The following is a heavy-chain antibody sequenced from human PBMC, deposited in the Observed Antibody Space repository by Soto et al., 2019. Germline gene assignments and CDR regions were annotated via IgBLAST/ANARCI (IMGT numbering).Heavy chain of an antibody. CDR1: GYTFTGYY. Sequence: GASVKVSCKASGYTFTGYYMHWVRQAPGQGLEWMGWISAYSGNTNYAQKLQGRVTMTTDTSTSTAYMELRSLRSDDTAVYYCARGDYIWGSYHLAYWGQGTLVTVSS. CDR2: ISAYSGNT. CDR3: ARGDYIWGSYHLAY. D-gene: IGHD3-16*02. J-gene: IGHJ4*02. V-gene: IGHV1-18*04.